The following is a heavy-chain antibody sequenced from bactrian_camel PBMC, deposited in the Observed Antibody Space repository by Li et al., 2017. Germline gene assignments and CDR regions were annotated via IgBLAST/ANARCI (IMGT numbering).Heavy chain of an antibody. V-gene: IGHV3S31*01. Sequence: VQLVESGGGSVQPGGSLTLACAASGFMFSRYAMSWVRQAPGKEVEWISSIDSAGIQPYYADSVKGRFTISRDNTRNILYLRLTSLENEDTAMYYCAKAGGPKTALGGAVRGQGTQVTVS. CDR2: IDSAGIQP. CDR1: GFMFSRYA. J-gene: IGHJ4*01. CDR3: AKAGGPKTALGGAV. D-gene: IGHD7*01.